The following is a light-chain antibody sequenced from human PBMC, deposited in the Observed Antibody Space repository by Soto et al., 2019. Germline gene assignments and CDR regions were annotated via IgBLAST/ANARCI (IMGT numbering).Light chain of an antibody. CDR2: KAS. CDR1: QSISSW. CDR3: QQYNSYPYT. Sequence: DIQMTQSPSTLSASVGDRVTITCRASQSISSWLAWYQQKPGKAPKLLIYKASSLESGVPSRFSGSGAGTVFTLTISSLQPDDFATYYGQQYNSYPYTFGQGTKLEIK. J-gene: IGKJ2*01. V-gene: IGKV1-5*03.